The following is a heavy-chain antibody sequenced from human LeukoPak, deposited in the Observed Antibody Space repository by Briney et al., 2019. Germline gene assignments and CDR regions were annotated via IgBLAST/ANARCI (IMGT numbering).Heavy chain of an antibody. CDR2: ISSSGSTI. Sequence: GGSLRLSCAASGFTFSSYEMNWVRQAPGKGLEWVSYISSSGSTIYYADSVKGRFIISRDNAKNLLYLQMNSLRAEDTAVYYCARDFYYGSGRYDYWGQGTLVTVSS. CDR3: ARDFYYGSGRYDY. J-gene: IGHJ4*02. CDR1: GFTFSSYE. V-gene: IGHV3-48*03. D-gene: IGHD3-10*01.